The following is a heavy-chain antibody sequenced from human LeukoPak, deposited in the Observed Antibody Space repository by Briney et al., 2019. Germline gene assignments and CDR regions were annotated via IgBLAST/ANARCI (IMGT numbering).Heavy chain of an antibody. CDR2: INPSDSDT. Sequence: KPGESLEISCEASGYPFSNQWIGWVRPMPGKGMEWMGIINPSDSDTRYSPSFQGQETISVDKSVTTTYLQWHSLKASDTAMYYCARTGYHYGSGSHYAFDLWGQGTMVTVSS. CDR1: GYPFSNQW. D-gene: IGHD3-10*01. CDR3: ARTGYHYGSGSHYAFDL. V-gene: IGHV5-51*01. J-gene: IGHJ3*01.